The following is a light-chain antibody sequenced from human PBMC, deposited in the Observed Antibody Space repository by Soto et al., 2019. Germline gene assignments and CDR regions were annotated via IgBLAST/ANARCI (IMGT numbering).Light chain of an antibody. CDR2: AVS. J-gene: IGKJ1*01. CDR1: QSVSSN. Sequence: EIMMTQSPGTLSASPGERATLSCRASQSVSSNLAWYQQKPGQPPRLLIYAVSNRATGIPARFSGSGSGTEFTLTISSLQSEDFAVYYCQQYNKWPLTFGQGTKVEIK. CDR3: QQYNKWPLT. V-gene: IGKV3-15*01.